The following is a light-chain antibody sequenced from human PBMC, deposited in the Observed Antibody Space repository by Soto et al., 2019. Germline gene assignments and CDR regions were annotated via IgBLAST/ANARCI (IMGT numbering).Light chain of an antibody. V-gene: IGKV1-39*01. CDR3: QQTSRDPYT. CDR1: QTINNL. J-gene: IGKJ2*01. Sequence: DIQVTQSPSSLSASVGDAVTITCRTSQTINNLLSWYQQRPGRAPRLLIYSTSTLHVGVPSRFSGSGSGTNVTLTITSLQPEDFAIYSCQQTSRDPYTFGQGTNLDLK. CDR2: STS.